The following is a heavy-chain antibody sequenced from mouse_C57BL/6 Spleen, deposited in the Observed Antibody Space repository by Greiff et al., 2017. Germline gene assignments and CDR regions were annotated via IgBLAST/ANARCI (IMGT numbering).Heavy chain of an antibody. Sequence: EVKLVESGGDLVKPGGSLKLSCAASGFTFSSYGMSWVRQTPDKRLEWVATISSGGSYTYYPDSVKGRVTISRDNAKNTLYLQMSSLKSEDTAMYYCARYYSNLDYWGQGTTLTVSS. CDR2: ISSGGSYT. CDR1: GFTFSSYG. CDR3: ARYYSNLDY. J-gene: IGHJ2*01. V-gene: IGHV5-6*01. D-gene: IGHD2-5*01.